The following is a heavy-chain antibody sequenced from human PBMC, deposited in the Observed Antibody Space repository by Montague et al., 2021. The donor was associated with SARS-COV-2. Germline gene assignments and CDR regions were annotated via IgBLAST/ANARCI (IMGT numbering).Heavy chain of an antibody. J-gene: IGHJ5*02. Sequence: SLSLSFAASGFHFGVYAMNWVRQTPGKGLEWVSYINDDNSVMYYADSVKGRFTISRDNAESSLYLQMNSLRAEDTAVYYCAPALPVADDSWGQGTLVTVSS. CDR1: GFHFGVYA. CDR2: INDDNSVM. CDR3: APALPVADDS. D-gene: IGHD3-16*01. V-gene: IGHV3-48*03.